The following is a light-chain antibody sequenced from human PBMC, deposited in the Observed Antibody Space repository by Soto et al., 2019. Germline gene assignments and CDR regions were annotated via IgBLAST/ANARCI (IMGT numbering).Light chain of an antibody. CDR3: QQFRGT. V-gene: IGKV1-5*01. CDR2: DAS. J-gene: IGKJ1*01. CDR1: QGISNW. Sequence: DIKMTQSPSTLSASVGDRVTITCRASQGISNWLDWYQQKPGKAPKLLIYDASTLESGVPSRFSGSGSGTEFTLTISSLQPDDFATYYCQQFRGTFGQGTKVEIE.